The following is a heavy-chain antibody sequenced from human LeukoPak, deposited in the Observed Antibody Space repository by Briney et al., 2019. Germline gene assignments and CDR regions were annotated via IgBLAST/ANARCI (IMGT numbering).Heavy chain of an antibody. Sequence: PSETLSLTCSVSGGSVSRYYRSWIRQPPEEGLEWGGYIYESGSTNNNPSLKSRVTMHVDTSKNHFSLKLTSVTPAYTRVYFCARLLWFGEGFFFSYWGPGTLVAVSS. CDR1: GGSVSRYY. D-gene: IGHD3-10*01. V-gene: IGHV4-59*02. J-gene: IGHJ4*02. CDR3: ARLLWFGEGFFFSY. CDR2: IYESGST.